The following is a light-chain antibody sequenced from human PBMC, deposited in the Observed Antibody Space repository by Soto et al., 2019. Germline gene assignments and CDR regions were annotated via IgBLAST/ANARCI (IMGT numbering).Light chain of an antibody. CDR2: DVS. Sequence: DIQMTQSPSTLSASIGDRVTITCWASQTVNGWLAWYQQRPGKAPKLLIYDVSALQSGVPSRFSGSGSGTEFTLTISSLQPDDFATYYCQQNNNYPWTFGQGTKV. J-gene: IGKJ1*01. CDR3: QQNNNYPWT. CDR1: QTVNGW. V-gene: IGKV1-5*03.